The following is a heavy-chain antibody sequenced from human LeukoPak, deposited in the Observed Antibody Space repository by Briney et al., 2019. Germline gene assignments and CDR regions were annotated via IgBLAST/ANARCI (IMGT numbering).Heavy chain of an antibody. J-gene: IGHJ4*02. CDR2: ISGSGGST. V-gene: IGHV3-23*01. Sequence: GGSLRLSCAASGFTFNTYAMSWVRQAPGKGLEWISAISGSGGSTYYADSVKGRFTIPRDNSKNTLYLQIHSLRAEDTAVYYCAKGKGSSSSSIDWWGQGTLVTVSS. CDR3: AKGKGSSSSSIDW. D-gene: IGHD6-6*01. CDR1: GFTFNTYA.